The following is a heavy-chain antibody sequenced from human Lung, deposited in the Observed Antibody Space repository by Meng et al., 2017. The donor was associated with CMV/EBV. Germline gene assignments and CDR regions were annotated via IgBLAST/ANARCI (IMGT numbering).Heavy chain of an antibody. CDR3: ARVAPPSVHLDY. V-gene: IGHV3-11*01. CDR2: ISSSGSST. D-gene: IGHD3-3*02. J-gene: IGHJ4*02. CDR1: GFTFRDYY. Sequence: GGSXRLXXAASGFTFRDYYMSWIRQAPGKGLEWVSYISSSGSSTYYADSVKGRFTISGDNARNSLSLQMNSLRAEDTAVYYCARVAPPSVHLDYWGQGTLVTVSS.